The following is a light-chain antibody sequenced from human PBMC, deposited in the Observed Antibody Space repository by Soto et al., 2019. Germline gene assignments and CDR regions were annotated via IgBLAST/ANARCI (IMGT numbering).Light chain of an antibody. CDR2: KNN. CDR1: SSNIGNFY. V-gene: IGLV1-47*01. CDR3: AAWDDSLSGPGV. Sequence: QSVLTQPPSASGTPGQRVTISCSGSSSNIGNFYVYWYQQLPGTAPKLLIYKNNQRPLGVPDRFSGSKSGTSASRAISGLRSDDEADYYCAAWDDSLSGPGVFGGGTQLTVL. J-gene: IGLJ7*01.